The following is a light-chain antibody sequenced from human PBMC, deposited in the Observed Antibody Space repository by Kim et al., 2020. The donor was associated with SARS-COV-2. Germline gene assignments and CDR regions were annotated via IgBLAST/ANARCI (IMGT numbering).Light chain of an antibody. CDR2: RNN. CDR1: SSNNGSNY. J-gene: IGLJ3*02. CDR3: AAWDDSFWV. Sequence: TPVQRVTISCSGSSSNNGSNYVYWYQQLPGTAPKLLIYRNNQRPSGVPDRFSGSKSGTSASLAISGLRSEDEADYYCAAWDDSFWVFGGGTQLTVL. V-gene: IGLV1-47*01.